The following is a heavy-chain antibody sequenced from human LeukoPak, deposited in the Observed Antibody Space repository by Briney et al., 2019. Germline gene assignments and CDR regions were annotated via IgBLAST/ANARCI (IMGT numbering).Heavy chain of an antibody. J-gene: IGHJ4*02. CDR3: ARAQGYSSGWYVGLFDY. Sequence: SETLSLTCTVSGGSISSYYWSWIRQPPGKGLEWIGYIYYSGSTNYNPSLKSRVTISVDTSKNQFSLELSSVTAADTAVYYCARAQGYSSGWYVGLFDYWGQGTLVTVSS. CDR2: IYYSGST. CDR1: GGSISSYY. V-gene: IGHV4-59*01. D-gene: IGHD6-19*01.